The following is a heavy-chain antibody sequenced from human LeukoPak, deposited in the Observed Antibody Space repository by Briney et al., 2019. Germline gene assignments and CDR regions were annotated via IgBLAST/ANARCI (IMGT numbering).Heavy chain of an antibody. D-gene: IGHD3-16*02. CDR2: FDPEDGET. CDR1: GYTFTELS. J-gene: IGHJ4*02. CDR3: ATSADLYDYVWGSYRLDY. V-gene: IGHV1-24*01. Sequence: ASVKVSCKVSGYTFTELSMHWVRQAPGKGLEWMGGFDPEDGETIYAQKFQGRVTMTEDTSTDTAYMELSSLRSEDTAVYYCATSADLYDYVWGSYRLDYWGQGTLVTVSS.